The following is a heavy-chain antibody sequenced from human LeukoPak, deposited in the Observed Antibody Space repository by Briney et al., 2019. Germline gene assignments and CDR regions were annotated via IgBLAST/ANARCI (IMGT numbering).Heavy chain of an antibody. CDR1: GFTFSSYG. D-gene: IGHD5-24*01. J-gene: IGHJ4*02. CDR3: ARAPEGRWPSRGEPFDY. CDR2: IWYDGSSK. V-gene: IGHV3-33*01. Sequence: GGSLRLSCAASGFTFSSYGMHWVRQAPGKGLEWVAVIWYDGSSKYYADSVKGRFTISRDNSKNTLYLQMNSLRAEDTAVYYCARAPEGRWPSRGEPFDYWGQGTLVTVSS.